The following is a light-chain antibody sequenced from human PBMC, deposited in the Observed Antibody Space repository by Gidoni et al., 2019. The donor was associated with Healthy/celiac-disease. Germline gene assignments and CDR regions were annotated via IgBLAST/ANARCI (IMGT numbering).Light chain of an antibody. Sequence: EIVLTQYPGTLSLSPGERATLSSRASQSLSSSYLAWYQQKPGQAPRLLIYDASSRATGIPDRFSGSGSGTDFTLTISRLEPEDFAVYYCQQNGSSPPITFGQGTRLEIK. CDR2: DAS. J-gene: IGKJ5*01. CDR1: QSLSSSY. CDR3: QQNGSSPPIT. V-gene: IGKV3-20*01.